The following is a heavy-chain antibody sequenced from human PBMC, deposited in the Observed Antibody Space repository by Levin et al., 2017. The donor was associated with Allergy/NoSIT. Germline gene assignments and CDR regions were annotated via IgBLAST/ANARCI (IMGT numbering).Heavy chain of an antibody. Sequence: SETLSLTCTVSGDSISSNNHYWAWLRQPPGKGLEWIGHIYYSGSTYYNPSLKSRLTISLDTPKNQFSLKLGSVTAADTAVYYCARVALTDAFDIWGLGTMVTVSS. V-gene: IGHV4-39*07. D-gene: IGHD1-14*01. CDR2: IYYSGST. CDR3: ARVALTDAFDI. J-gene: IGHJ3*02. CDR1: GDSISSNNHY.